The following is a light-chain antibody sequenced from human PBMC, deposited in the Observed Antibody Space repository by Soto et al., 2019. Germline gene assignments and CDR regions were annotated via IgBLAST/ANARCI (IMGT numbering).Light chain of an antibody. Sequence: EIVMTQSPGTLSASPGERATLSCSVSQSVGGHLAWYQQRPGQAPRLLIYGASTRASGIPARFSGSGSGTEFTLTISSLQSEDFAVYYCHQYNNWPPERFGHGTKVEIK. CDR1: QSVGGH. V-gene: IGKV3-15*01. CDR2: GAS. J-gene: IGKJ1*01. CDR3: HQYNNWPPER.